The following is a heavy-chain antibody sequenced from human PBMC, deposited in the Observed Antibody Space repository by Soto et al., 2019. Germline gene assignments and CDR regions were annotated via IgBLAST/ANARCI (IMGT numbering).Heavy chain of an antibody. J-gene: IGHJ4*02. Sequence: PSETLSLTCTVSGGSISSGGYYWSWIRQHPGKGLEWIGYIYYSGSTYYNPSLKSRVTISVDTSKNQFSLKLSSVTAADTAVYYCARLISSWYYFDYWGQGTLVTVSS. V-gene: IGHV4-31*03. D-gene: IGHD6-13*01. CDR1: GGSISSGGYY. CDR3: ARLISSWYYFDY. CDR2: IYYSGST.